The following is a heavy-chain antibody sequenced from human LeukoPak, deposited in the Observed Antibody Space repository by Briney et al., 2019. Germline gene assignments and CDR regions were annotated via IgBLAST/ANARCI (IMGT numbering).Heavy chain of an antibody. V-gene: IGHV3-23*01. Sequence: GGSLRLSCAASGFTFSSYAMSWVRQASGKGLEWVSVISGSGGSTYYADSVKGRFTISRDNSKNTLYLQMNSLRAEDTAVYYCAKDPPGSSWYFLFDYWGQGTLVTVSS. J-gene: IGHJ4*02. CDR1: GFTFSSYA. CDR3: AKDPPGSSWYFLFDY. CDR2: ISGSGGST. D-gene: IGHD6-13*01.